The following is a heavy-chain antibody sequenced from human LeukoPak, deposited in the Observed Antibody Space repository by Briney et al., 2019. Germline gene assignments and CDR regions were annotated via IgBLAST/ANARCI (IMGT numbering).Heavy chain of an antibody. Sequence: PSETLSLTCIVSGGPASSGSFYWSWIRHPPGKGLEWIGYIYYSGSTNYNPSLKSRVTISVDTSKSQFSLKLSSVAAADTAVYYCATRYCSGGSCRFDYWGQGTLVTVSS. D-gene: IGHD2-15*01. CDR1: GGPASSGSFY. CDR2: IYYSGST. J-gene: IGHJ4*02. V-gene: IGHV4-61*01. CDR3: ATRYCSGGSCRFDY.